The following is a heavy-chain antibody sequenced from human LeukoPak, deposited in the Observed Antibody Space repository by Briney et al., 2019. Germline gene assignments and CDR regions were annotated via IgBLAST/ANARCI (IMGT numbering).Heavy chain of an antibody. CDR1: GGSISSYY. CDR3: ARELYYYDSRGFDY. J-gene: IGHJ4*02. Sequence: SETLSLTCTVSGGSISSYYWSWIRQPAGKGLEWIGRIYTSGSTNYNPSLKSRVTMSVDTSKNQFSLKLSSVTAADTAVYYCARELYYYDSRGFDYWGQGTLVTVSS. CDR2: IYTSGST. D-gene: IGHD3-22*01. V-gene: IGHV4-4*07.